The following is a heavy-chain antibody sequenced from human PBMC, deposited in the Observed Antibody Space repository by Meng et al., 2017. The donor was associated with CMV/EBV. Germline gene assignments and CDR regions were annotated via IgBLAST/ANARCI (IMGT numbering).Heavy chain of an antibody. Sequence: GESLKISCAASGFTFDDYGMSWVRQAPRKGLEWVSGINWSGGSTGYADSVKGRFTISRDNAKNSLYLQMNSLRAEDTALYYCARAVPAAIGKSWFDPWGQGTLVTVSS. J-gene: IGHJ5*02. CDR1: GFTFDDYG. CDR2: INWSGGST. V-gene: IGHV3-20*04. D-gene: IGHD2-2*01. CDR3: ARAVPAAIGKSWFDP.